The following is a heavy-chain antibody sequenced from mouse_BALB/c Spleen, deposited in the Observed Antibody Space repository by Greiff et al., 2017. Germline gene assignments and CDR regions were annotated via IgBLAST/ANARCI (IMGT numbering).Heavy chain of an antibody. Sequence: EVMLVESGGGLVQPGGSLRLYCATSGFTFTDYYMSWVRQPPGKALEWLGFIRNKANGYTTEYSASVKGRFTISRDNSQSILYLQMNTLRAEDSATYYCARVLLREGFAYWGQGTLVTVSA. D-gene: IGHD1-1*01. CDR1: GFTFTDYY. CDR3: ARVLLREGFAY. CDR2: IRNKANGYTT. V-gene: IGHV7-3*02. J-gene: IGHJ3*01.